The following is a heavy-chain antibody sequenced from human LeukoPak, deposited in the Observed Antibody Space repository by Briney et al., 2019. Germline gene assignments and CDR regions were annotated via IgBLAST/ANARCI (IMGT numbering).Heavy chain of an antibody. CDR1: GGSISSYY. Sequence: RTSETLSLTYTVSGGSISSYYWSWIRQPPGKGLEWIGYIYTSGSTNYNPSLKSRVTISVDTSKNQFSLRLSSVTAADTAVYYCARLVSGATYYYYYMDVWGKGTTVTVSS. D-gene: IGHD6-6*01. V-gene: IGHV4-4*09. J-gene: IGHJ6*03. CDR2: IYTSGST. CDR3: ARLVSGATYYYYYMDV.